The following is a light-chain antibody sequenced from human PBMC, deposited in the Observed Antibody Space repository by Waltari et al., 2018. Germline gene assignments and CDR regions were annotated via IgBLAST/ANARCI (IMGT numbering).Light chain of an antibody. J-gene: IGLJ1*01. CDR1: TSDVGSYDL. V-gene: IGLV2-23*01. CDR3: CSYAGRGTYV. CDR2: EGF. Sequence: QSALTQPASVSGTPGQSITISCSGTTSDVGSYDLVSWYQQHPGEAPKLRICEGFKRPPDTSSRFSGAKSGSTASLTISGLQPEDEADYYCCSYAGRGTYVFGSGTKVTVL.